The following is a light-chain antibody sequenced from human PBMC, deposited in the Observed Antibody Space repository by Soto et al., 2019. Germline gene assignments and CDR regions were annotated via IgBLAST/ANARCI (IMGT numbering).Light chain of an antibody. J-gene: IGKJ4*01. CDR2: GAS. CDR3: QQYGSSPPLT. V-gene: IGKV3-15*01. Sequence: DIVMTQSPATLSVSPGERATLSCRASQSVSSNLAWYQQKPGQAPRLLIYGASTRATGIPARFSSSGSGTDFTLTISRLEPEDFAVYYCQQYGSSPPLTFGGGTKVDIK. CDR1: QSVSSN.